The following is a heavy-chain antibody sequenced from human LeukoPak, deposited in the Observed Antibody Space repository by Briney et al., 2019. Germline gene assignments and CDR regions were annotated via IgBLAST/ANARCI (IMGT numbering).Heavy chain of an antibody. J-gene: IGHJ4*02. CDR2: IIPIFGTA. V-gene: IGHV1-69*05. Sequence: ASVKVSCKASGYTFTGYYMHWVRQAPGQGLEWMGGIIPIFGTASYAQKFQGRVTITTDESTSTAYMELSSLRSEDTAVYYCARPNYYDSSGEFDYWGQGTLVTVSS. CDR3: ARPNYYDSSGEFDY. CDR1: GYTFTGYY. D-gene: IGHD3-22*01.